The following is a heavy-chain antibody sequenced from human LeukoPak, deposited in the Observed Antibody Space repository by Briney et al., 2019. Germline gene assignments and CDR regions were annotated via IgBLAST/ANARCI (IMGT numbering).Heavy chain of an antibody. CDR3: AREGLAYCGGDCYSRWFDP. CDR2: ISSSGSTI. D-gene: IGHD2-21*02. Sequence: GGSLRLSCAASGFTFSSYEMNWVRQAPGKGLEWVSYISSSGSTIYYADSVKGRFTISRDNAKNSLYLQMNSLRAEDTAVYYCAREGLAYCGGDCYSRWFDPWGQGTLVTVSS. CDR1: GFTFSSYE. J-gene: IGHJ5*02. V-gene: IGHV3-48*03.